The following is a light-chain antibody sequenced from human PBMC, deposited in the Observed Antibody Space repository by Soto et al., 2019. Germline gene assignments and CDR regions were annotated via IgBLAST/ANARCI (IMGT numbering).Light chain of an antibody. Sequence: QSVLTQPPSVSAAPGQKVTISCSGGSFNIGDNYVSWYQQLPGTAPKLLIYDNNKRPSGIPDRFSGSKSGTSATLDISGLQTGDEADYYCGSWDTSLSGIIFGGGTKLPS. CDR1: SFNIGDNY. CDR2: DNN. J-gene: IGLJ2*01. CDR3: GSWDTSLSGII. V-gene: IGLV1-51*01.